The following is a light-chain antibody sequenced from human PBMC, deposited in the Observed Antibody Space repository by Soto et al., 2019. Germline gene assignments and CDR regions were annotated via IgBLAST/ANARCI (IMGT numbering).Light chain of an antibody. CDR3: QQRTNCPPYT. V-gene: IGKV3-11*01. CDR1: QSVSNY. J-gene: IGKJ2*01. CDR2: DTS. Sequence: EIVLTQSPATLSLSPGERATLSCRASQSVSNYFSWYQQNPGQAPRLLLYDTSNRTTGIPARFSGSGSGTDFSLTISILEAEEFAVYYCQQRTNCPPYTFGQGTKLEIK.